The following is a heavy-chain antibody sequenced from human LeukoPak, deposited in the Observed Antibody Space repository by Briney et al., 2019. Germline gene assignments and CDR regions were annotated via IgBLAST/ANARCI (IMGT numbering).Heavy chain of an antibody. CDR1: GGSFSGYY. D-gene: IGHD3-16*02. J-gene: IGHJ5*02. Sequence: PSETLSLTCAVYGGSFSGYYWSWIRQPPGKGLEWIGEINHSGSTNYNPSLKSRVTISVDTSKNQFSLKLSSVTAADTAVYYCARGLQYYDYVWGSYRTNRFDPWGQGTLVTVSS. CDR3: ARGLQYYDYVWGSYRTNRFDP. V-gene: IGHV4-34*01. CDR2: INHSGST.